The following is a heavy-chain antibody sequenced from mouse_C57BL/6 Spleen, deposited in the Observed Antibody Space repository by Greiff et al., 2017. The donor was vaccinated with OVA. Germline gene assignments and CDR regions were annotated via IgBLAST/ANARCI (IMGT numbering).Heavy chain of an antibody. Sequence: VNLMESGAELVRPGASVTLSCKASGYTFTDYEMHWVKQTPVHGLEWIGAIDPETGGTAYNQKFKGKAILTADKSSSTAYMELRSLTSEDSAVYYCTRLLLFDYWGQGTTLTVSS. CDR3: TRLLLFDY. J-gene: IGHJ2*01. CDR1: GYTFTDYE. CDR2: IDPETGGT. D-gene: IGHD1-1*01. V-gene: IGHV1-15*01.